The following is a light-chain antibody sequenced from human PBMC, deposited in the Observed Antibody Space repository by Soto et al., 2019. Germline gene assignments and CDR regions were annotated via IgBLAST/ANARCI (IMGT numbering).Light chain of an antibody. V-gene: IGKV1-9*01. J-gene: IGKJ4*01. CDR1: QGISSY. CDR3: QQLRMYPST. Sequence: DIQLTQSPSCLSASVGDRVAITCRASQGISSYLAWYQQKPGKAPKLLIYAASTLYGGVPSRFSGSGSGTDFALTITSLQAEDFATYYCQQLRMYPSTFGGGTKVDIK. CDR2: AAS.